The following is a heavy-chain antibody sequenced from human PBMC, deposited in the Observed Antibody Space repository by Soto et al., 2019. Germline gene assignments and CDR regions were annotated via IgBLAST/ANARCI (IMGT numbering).Heavy chain of an antibody. CDR1: GFTFSSYG. J-gene: IGHJ1*01. D-gene: IGHD6-13*01. V-gene: IGHV3-33*01. CDR2: IWYDGSNK. Sequence: GGSLRLSCAASGFTFSSYGMHWVRQAPGKGLEWVAVIWYDGSNKYYADSVKGRFTISRDNSKNTLYLQMNSLRAEDTAVYFCARDAEMYIAAAGIGYFQHWGQGTLVTVSS. CDR3: ARDAEMYIAAAGIGYFQH.